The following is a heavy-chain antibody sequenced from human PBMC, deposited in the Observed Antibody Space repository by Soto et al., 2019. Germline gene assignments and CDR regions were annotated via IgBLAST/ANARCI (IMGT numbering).Heavy chain of an antibody. Sequence: SVKVSCKASGGTFSSYVISWVRQAPGQGLEWMGGIIPIFGTANYAQKFQGRVTITADKSTSTAYMELSSLRSEDTAVCYCAREGYYYGSGSPRGGYYYYYGMDVWGQGTTVTVSS. J-gene: IGHJ6*02. V-gene: IGHV1-69*06. CDR2: IIPIFGTA. CDR1: GGTFSSYV. CDR3: AREGYYYGSGSPRGGYYYYYGMDV. D-gene: IGHD3-10*01.